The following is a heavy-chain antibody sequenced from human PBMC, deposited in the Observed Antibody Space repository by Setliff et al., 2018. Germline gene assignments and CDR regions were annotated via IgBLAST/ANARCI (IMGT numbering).Heavy chain of an antibody. Sequence: EASVKVSCKASGYIFTSYGISWVRQAPGQGLGWMGWISSYNGKTNYAQKLQGRVTMTTDTSTSTAYMELRSLRSDDTAVYYCARDLDYQYYYETSGRDAFDIWGLGTMVTVSS. V-gene: IGHV1-18*01. CDR2: ISSYNGKT. D-gene: IGHD3-22*01. CDR3: ARDLDYQYYYETSGRDAFDI. J-gene: IGHJ3*02. CDR1: GYIFTSYG.